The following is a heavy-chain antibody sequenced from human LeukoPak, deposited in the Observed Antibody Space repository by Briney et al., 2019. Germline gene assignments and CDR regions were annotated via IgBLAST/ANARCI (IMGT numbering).Heavy chain of an antibody. D-gene: IGHD6-19*01. CDR1: GGTFSSYA. V-gene: IGHV1-69*04. J-gene: IGHJ4*02. Sequence: SVKVSCKASGGTFSSYAISWVRQAPGQGLEWMGRIIPILGIANYAQKFQGRVTIIADKSTSTAYMELSSLRSEDTAVYYCARDPGIAVAGTVYFDYWGQGTLVTVSS. CDR3: ARDPGIAVAGTVYFDY. CDR2: IIPILGIA.